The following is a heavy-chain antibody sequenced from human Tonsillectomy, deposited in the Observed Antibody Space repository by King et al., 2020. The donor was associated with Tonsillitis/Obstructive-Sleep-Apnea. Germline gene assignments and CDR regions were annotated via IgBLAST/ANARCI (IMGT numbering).Heavy chain of an antibody. CDR2: INHSEST. J-gene: IGHJ4*02. V-gene: IGHV4-34*01. D-gene: IGHD3-9*01. CDR1: GESFSGNY. CDR3: ARGEAYYDILTD. Sequence: VQLQQWGAGLLRPSETLSLTCAVYGESFSGNYWSWIRQPPGKGLEWIGEINHSESTNYNPSLKSRVTISVETSKNQFSLKLSSVTAADTAVYYCARGEAYYDILTDWGQGTLVTVSS.